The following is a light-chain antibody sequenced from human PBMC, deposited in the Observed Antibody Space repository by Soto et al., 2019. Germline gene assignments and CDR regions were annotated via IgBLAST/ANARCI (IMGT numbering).Light chain of an antibody. CDR1: QSVGSN. J-gene: IGKJ1*01. CDR2: GAS. V-gene: IGKV3-15*01. Sequence: EIVMTQSPATLSVSPGERVTLSCRARQSVGSNLAWYQQKPGQAPRLLIYGASTRATGIPARFSGSGSEIEFTLTISSLQAEDSAVYFCQQYNNWPTWTFGQGTKVDIK. CDR3: QQYNNWPTWT.